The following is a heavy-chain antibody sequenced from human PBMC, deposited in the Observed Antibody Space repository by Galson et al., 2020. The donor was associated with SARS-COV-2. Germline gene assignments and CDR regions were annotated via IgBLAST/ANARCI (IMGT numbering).Heavy chain of an antibody. J-gene: IGHJ4*02. CDR1: GYRFTDYY. Sequence: ASVKVSCKASGYRFTDYYMHWVRQAPGQGLEWMGWINPNRCGAIPAQTFQGRLTLTTDTSITTAYLQLSSLTSADTAVYYCARVYYGDKVDYWGQGTLVTVSS. D-gene: IGHD3-10*01. CDR3: ARVYYGDKVDY. V-gene: IGHV1-2*02. CDR2: INPNRCGA.